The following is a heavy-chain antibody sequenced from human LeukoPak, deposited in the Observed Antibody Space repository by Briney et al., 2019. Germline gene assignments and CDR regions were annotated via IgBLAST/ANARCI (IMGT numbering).Heavy chain of an antibody. V-gene: IGHV3-7*01. CDR3: ARGPNYGDRVGYLDS. CDR2: IKQGGSEK. D-gene: IGHD4-17*01. J-gene: IGHJ4*02. CDR1: GFIFSSHW. Sequence: TGGSLRLSCAASGFIFSSHWMTWVRQVPGKGLEFVASIKQGGSEKYYADSVKGRFTVSRDNAKNSLNLQMNSLSAGDTAVYYCARGPNYGDRVGYLDSWGQGTKVTVSS.